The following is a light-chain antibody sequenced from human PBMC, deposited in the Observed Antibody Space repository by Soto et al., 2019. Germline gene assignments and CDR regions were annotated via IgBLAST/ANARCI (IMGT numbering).Light chain of an antibody. V-gene: IGLV2-23*02. J-gene: IGLJ1*01. CDR1: SSDVGNYNL. Sequence: QSALTQPASVSGSPGQSITISCTGTSSDVGNYNLVSWYQHHPGKAPKLIIYEVSKRPSGVSNRFSCSKSGDTASLTISGLQAEDEADYYCCSYAGSNYVFGTGTKLTVL. CDR3: CSYAGSNYV. CDR2: EVS.